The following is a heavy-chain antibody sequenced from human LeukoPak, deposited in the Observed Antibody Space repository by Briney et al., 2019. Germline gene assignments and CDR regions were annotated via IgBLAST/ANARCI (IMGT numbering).Heavy chain of an antibody. Sequence: ASVTVSCKASGYTVTSYYMHWVRQAPGQGLEWMAILNPSAGSSNYAQKFQGRATLTRATSTGTVYMELSSLRSEDTAVYYCASVYKHGMDVWGQGTTVIVSS. J-gene: IGHJ6*02. CDR2: LNPSAGSS. V-gene: IGHV1-46*01. D-gene: IGHD5-24*01. CDR3: ASVYKHGMDV. CDR1: GYTVTSYY.